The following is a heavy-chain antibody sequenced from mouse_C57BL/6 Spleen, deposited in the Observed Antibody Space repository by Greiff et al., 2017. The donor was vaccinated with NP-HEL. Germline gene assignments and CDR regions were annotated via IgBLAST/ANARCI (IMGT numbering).Heavy chain of an antibody. V-gene: IGHV1-82*01. Sequence: VQLQQSGPELVKPGASVKISCKASGYAFSSSWMNWVKQRPGKGLEWIGRIYPGDGDTNYNGKFKGKATLTADKSSSTAYMQLSSLTSEDSAVYFCARSEGYYGNYFDYWGQGTTLTVSS. J-gene: IGHJ2*01. CDR2: IYPGDGDT. CDR1: GYAFSSSW. D-gene: IGHD2-1*01. CDR3: ARSEGYYGNYFDY.